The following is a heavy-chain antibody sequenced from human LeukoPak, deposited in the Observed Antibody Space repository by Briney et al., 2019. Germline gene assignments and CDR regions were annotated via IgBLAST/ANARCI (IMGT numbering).Heavy chain of an antibody. J-gene: IGHJ4*02. CDR2: IYYSGST. D-gene: IGHD2-2*01. V-gene: IGHV4-30-4*08. CDR3: AGYCSSTSCYPLYYFDY. CDR1: GGSISSGDYY. Sequence: PSETLSLTCTVSGGSISSGDYYWSWIRQAPGKGLEWIGYIYYSGSTYYDPSLKSRVTISVDTSKNQFSLKLSSVTAADTAVYYCAGYCSSTSCYPLYYFDYWGQGTLVTVSS.